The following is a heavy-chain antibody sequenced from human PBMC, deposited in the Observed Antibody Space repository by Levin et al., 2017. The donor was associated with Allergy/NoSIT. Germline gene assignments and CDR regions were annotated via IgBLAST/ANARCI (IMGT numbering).Heavy chain of an antibody. CDR2: INPSGGST. CDR1: GYTFTSYY. CDR3: ARGYYYDSSGYYLEADY. Sequence: ASVKVSCKASGYTFTSYYMHWVRQAPGQGLEWMGIINPSGGSTSYAQKFQGRVTMTRDTSTSTVYMELSSLRSEDTAVYYCARGYYYDSSGYYLEADYWGQGTLVTVSS. D-gene: IGHD3-22*01. J-gene: IGHJ4*02. V-gene: IGHV1-46*01.